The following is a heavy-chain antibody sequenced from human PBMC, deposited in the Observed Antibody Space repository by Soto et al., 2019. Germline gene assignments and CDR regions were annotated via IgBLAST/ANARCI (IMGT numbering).Heavy chain of an antibody. Sequence: ASVKVSCKASGYTFTSYGISWVRQAPGQGLEWMGWISAYNGNTSYAQKLQGRVTMTTDTSTSTAYMELRSLRSDDTAVYYCARVVTAAIFGWFDPWGHGTLVTVSS. J-gene: IGHJ5*02. CDR1: GYTFTSYG. D-gene: IGHD2-2*02. V-gene: IGHV1-18*01. CDR3: ARVVTAAIFGWFDP. CDR2: ISAYNGNT.